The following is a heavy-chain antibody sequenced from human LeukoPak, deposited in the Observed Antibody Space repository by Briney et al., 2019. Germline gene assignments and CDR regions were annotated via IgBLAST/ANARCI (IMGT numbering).Heavy chain of an antibody. J-gene: IGHJ4*02. CDR2: ISSSGLTM. Sequence: GGSLRLSCAASGFTFSNYEMNWVRQAPGRGLEWVSYISSSGLTMYYADSVKGRFTISRDNAKNSLYLQMNSLSAEDTGVYYCARRTTGYDYWGQGTLVTVSS. D-gene: IGHD4-17*01. CDR3: ARRTTGYDY. CDR1: GFTFSNYE. V-gene: IGHV3-48*03.